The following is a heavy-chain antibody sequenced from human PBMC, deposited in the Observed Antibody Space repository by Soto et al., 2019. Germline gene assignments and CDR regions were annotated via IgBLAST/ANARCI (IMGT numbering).Heavy chain of an antibody. CDR3: ARLPRITMVRGVSPYYFDY. Sequence: SETLSLTCTVSGGSISSYYWSWIRQPPGKGLEWIGYIYYSGSTNYNPSLKSRVTISVDTSKNQFSLKLSSVTAADTAVYYCARLPRITMVRGVSPYYFDYWCQGTLVTVSS. D-gene: IGHD3-10*01. CDR2: IYYSGST. V-gene: IGHV4-59*01. J-gene: IGHJ4*02. CDR1: GGSISSYY.